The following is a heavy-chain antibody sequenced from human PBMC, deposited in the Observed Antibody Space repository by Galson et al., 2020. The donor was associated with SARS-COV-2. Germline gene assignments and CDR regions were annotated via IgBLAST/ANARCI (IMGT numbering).Heavy chain of an antibody. D-gene: IGHD1-26*01. J-gene: IGHJ3*02. V-gene: IGHV3-13*01. CDR2: IGTAGDT. CDR3: ARVVYSGSYQGAFDI. Sequence: KGLEWVSAIGTAGDTYYPGSVKGRFTISRENAKNSLYLQMNSLRAGDTAVYYCARVVYSGSYQGAFDIWGQGTMVTVSS.